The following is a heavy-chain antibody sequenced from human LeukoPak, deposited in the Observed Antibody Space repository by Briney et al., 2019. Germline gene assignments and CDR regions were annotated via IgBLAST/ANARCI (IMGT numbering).Heavy chain of an antibody. CDR1: GFAFSSYG. CDR3: AREGRAYRYSSSWYPTPSWFDP. Sequence: GGSLRLSCAASGFAFSSYGMHWVRQAPGKGLEWVAIISYDKTKEYYADSVKGRFTISRDDTENTLYLQMNSLTTEDTAVYYCAREGRAYRYSSSWYPTPSWFDPWGQGTLVTVSS. CDR2: ISYDKTKE. J-gene: IGHJ5*02. D-gene: IGHD6-13*01. V-gene: IGHV3-30*03.